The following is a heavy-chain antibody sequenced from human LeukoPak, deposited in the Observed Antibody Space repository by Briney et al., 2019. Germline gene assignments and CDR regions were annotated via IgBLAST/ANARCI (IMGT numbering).Heavy chain of an antibody. J-gene: IGHJ4*02. CDR3: ARQDYGDTGGVVDY. V-gene: IGHV1-69*05. CDR1: GGTFSSYA. CDR2: IIPIFGTA. Sequence: GSSVKVFCKASGGTFSSYAISWVRQAPGQGLEWMGGIIPIFGTANYAQKFQGRVTITTDESTSTAYMELSSLRSEDTAVYYCARQDYGDTGGVVDYWGQGTLVTVSS. D-gene: IGHD2-8*02.